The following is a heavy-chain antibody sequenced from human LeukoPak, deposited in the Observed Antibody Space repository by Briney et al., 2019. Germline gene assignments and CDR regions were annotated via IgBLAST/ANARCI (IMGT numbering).Heavy chain of an antibody. CDR1: GFTFSSYE. CDR3: ARDQSTTYTPTALDY. D-gene: IGHD2-15*01. Sequence: GGSLRLSCAASGFTFSSYEMNWVRQAPGKGLEWVSFISSSGSTIYYADSVKGRFTISRDNAKHSLYLQMNSLRAEDTAVYYCARDQSTTYTPTALDYWGQGTLVTVSS. J-gene: IGHJ4*02. CDR2: ISSSGSTI. V-gene: IGHV3-48*03.